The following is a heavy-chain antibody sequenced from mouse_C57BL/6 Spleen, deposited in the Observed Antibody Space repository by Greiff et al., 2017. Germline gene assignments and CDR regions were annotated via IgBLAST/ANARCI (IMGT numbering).Heavy chain of an antibody. J-gene: IGHJ1*03. CDR2: ISSGSSTI. CDR1: GFTFSDYG. V-gene: IGHV5-17*01. D-gene: IGHD4-1*01. CDR3: ARQAGTRYWYFDV. Sequence: EVHLVESGGGLVKPGGSLKLSCAASGFTFSDYGMHWVRQAPETGLEWVAYISSGSSTIYYADTVKGRFTISRDNAKNTLFLQMTSLRSEDTAMYYCARQAGTRYWYFDVWGTGTTVTVSS.